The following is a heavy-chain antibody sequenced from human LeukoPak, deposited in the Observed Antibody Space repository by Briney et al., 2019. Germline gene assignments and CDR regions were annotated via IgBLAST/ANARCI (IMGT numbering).Heavy chain of an antibody. D-gene: IGHD6-13*01. J-gene: IGHJ4*02. CDR2: ISYDGSNK. V-gene: IGHV3-30-3*01. CDR1: GFTFSSYA. Sequence: GGSLRLSCAASGFTFSSYAMHWVRQAPGKGLEWVAVISYDGSNKYYADSVKGRFTISRDNSKNTLYLQMNSLRAEDTAVYYCAKDSIAAAGTFDYWGQETLVTVSS. CDR3: AKDSIAAAGTFDY.